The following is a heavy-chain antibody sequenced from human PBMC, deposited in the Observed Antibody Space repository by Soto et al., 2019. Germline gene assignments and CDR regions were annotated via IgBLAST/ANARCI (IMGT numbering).Heavy chain of an antibody. CDR1: GGSISSGDYY. CDR3: ARESGYYDSSGYTRRIDY. J-gene: IGHJ4*02. D-gene: IGHD3-22*01. Sequence: ASETLSLTCTVSGGSISSGDYYWSWIRQPPGKGLEWIGYIYYSGSTYYNPSLKSRVTISVDTSKNQFSLKLSSVTAADTAVYYCARESGYYDSSGYTRRIDYWGQGTLVTVSS. V-gene: IGHV4-30-4*01. CDR2: IYYSGST.